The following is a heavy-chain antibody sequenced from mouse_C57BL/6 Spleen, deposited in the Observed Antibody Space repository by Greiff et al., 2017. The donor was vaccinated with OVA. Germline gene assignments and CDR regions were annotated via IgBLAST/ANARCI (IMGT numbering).Heavy chain of an antibody. V-gene: IGHV10-3*01. D-gene: IGHD2-3*01. CDR1: GFTFNTYA. CDR2: IRSKSSYYAT. CDR3: VREDDDSYSLYYTMDD. J-gene: IGHJ4*01. Sequence: EVMLVESGAGLVQPKGSLKLSCAASGFTFNTYAMHWVRQTPGPGFEWVARIRSKSSYYATYPADSVKDRFPISKDDSQSKRYLRMDNLKTEDTAMYYCVREDDDSYSLYYTMDDWGQGTSGTVSS.